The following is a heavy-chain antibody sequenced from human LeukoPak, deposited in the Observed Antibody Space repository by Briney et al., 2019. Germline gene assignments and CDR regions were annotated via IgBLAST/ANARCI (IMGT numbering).Heavy chain of an antibody. Sequence: PGGSLRLSCAASGFTVSSNYMSWVRQAPGKGLEWGSVIYTGGNTYYTDSVKGRFTISGDNSKNTLYLQMSSLSAEDTAAYYCARTTTPHYYGSGSYALGYWGQGTLVTVPS. D-gene: IGHD3-10*01. CDR1: GFTVSSNY. V-gene: IGHV3-53*05. CDR3: ARTTTPHYYGSGSYALGY. CDR2: IYTGGNT. J-gene: IGHJ4*02.